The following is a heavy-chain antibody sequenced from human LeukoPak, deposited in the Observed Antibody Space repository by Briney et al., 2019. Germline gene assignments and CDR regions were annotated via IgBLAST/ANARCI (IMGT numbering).Heavy chain of an antibody. Sequence: SVKVSCKASGGTFSSYAISWVRQAPGQGLEWMGGIFPIFGTANYAQKFQGRVTITADESTSTAYTELSSLRSEDTAVYYCARPSGSAGTLLVGPLYYWGQGTLVTVSS. CDR1: GGTFSSYA. CDR2: IFPIFGTA. J-gene: IGHJ4*02. CDR3: ARPSGSAGTLLVGPLYY. V-gene: IGHV1-69*13. D-gene: IGHD1-26*01.